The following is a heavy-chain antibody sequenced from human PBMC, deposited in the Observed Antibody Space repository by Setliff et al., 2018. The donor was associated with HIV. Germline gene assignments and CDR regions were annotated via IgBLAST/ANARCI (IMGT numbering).Heavy chain of an antibody. CDR2: MYYSGNT. V-gene: IGHV4-39*02. D-gene: IGHD3-16*01. CDR1: GGYVSSKSYY. J-gene: IGHJ5*02. Sequence: SETLSLTCNVSGGYVSSKSYYWAWIRQPPGKGLEWIGTMYYSGNTYYSPSLKSRVTITADSSKNQLSLKLTSVTAADTAVYYCARDDSVWGGNNWFETWGQGTLVTVSS. CDR3: ARDDSVWGGNNWFET.